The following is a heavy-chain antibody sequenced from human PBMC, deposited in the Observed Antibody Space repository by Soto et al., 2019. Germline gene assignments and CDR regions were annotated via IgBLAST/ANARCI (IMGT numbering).Heavy chain of an antibody. V-gene: IGHV3-74*01. CDR2: INIDGSST. CDR3: ARGNIAVAVRGLFDY. Sequence: GGSLRLSCVASEFSFSNSWMHWVRQAPGKGLVWVSRINIDGSSTDYADSVRGRFTISRDNAKNTLYLQMNSLRVEDTAVYYCARGNIAVAVRGLFDYWGQGTLVTVSS. D-gene: IGHD6-19*01. J-gene: IGHJ4*02. CDR1: EFSFSNSW.